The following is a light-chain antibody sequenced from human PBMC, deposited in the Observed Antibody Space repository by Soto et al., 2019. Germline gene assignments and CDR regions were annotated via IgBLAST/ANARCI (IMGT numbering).Light chain of an antibody. CDR3: AAWDDSLNGVV. V-gene: IGLV1-44*01. Sequence: QSVLTQPPSASGTPGQRVTISCSGSSSNIGSHTVNWYQQLPGTAPKLLIYSNNQRPSCVPDRFSGSKSGTSASLAISGLQSEDEADYYCAAWDDSLNGVVFGGGTQLTVL. CDR1: SSNIGSHT. J-gene: IGLJ2*01. CDR2: SNN.